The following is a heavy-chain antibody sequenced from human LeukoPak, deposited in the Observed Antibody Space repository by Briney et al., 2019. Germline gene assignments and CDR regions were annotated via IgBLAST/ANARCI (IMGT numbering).Heavy chain of an antibody. CDR3: ARAESMALYFLY. CDR1: GYTFTDFG. V-gene: IGHV1-18*01. D-gene: IGHD1-14*01. J-gene: IGHJ1*01. Sequence: GASVKVSCKASGYTFTDFGFIGVRQAPGQGLEWRGWVSTYNGDTDSAKKFQDRVTMTTESSTQTTFMELRNLRSDDTAVYYCARAESMALYFLYWGQGTLVSVSS. CDR2: VSTYNGDT.